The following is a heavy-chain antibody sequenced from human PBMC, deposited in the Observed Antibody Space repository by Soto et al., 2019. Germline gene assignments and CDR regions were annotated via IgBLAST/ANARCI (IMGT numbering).Heavy chain of an antibody. V-gene: IGHV5-51*01. CDR3: ARRVGYCSGGRCYSFDY. Sequence: PGVSLKISCRGSGYSFTTYWIGWVRQMPGKGLEWVGIIYPDDSDTRYSPSFQGQVTISADKSSSTAYLQWSSLKASDTAMYYCARRVGYCSGGRCYSFDYWGQGTLVTVSS. CDR1: GYSFTTYW. CDR2: IYPDDSDT. J-gene: IGHJ4*01. D-gene: IGHD2-15*01.